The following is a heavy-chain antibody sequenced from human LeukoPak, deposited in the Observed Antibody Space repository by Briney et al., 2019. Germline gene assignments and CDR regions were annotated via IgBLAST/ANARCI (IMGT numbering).Heavy chain of an antibody. CDR3: ARGEDGYNFDY. Sequence: AGGSLRLSCAASGFTFSSYGMHWVRQAPGKGLEWVAVIWYDGSNKYYADSVKGRFTISRDNSRSTLYLQMNSLRAEDTAVYCCARGEDGYNFDYWGQGTLVTVSS. D-gene: IGHD5-24*01. CDR2: IWYDGSNK. V-gene: IGHV3-33*01. J-gene: IGHJ4*02. CDR1: GFTFSSYG.